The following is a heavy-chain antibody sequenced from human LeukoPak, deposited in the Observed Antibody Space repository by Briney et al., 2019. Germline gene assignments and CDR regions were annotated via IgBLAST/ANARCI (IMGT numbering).Heavy chain of an antibody. D-gene: IGHD3-10*01. V-gene: IGHV3-15*01. Sequence: GGSLRLSCAASGFTFGTYWMSWVRQAPGRGLEWVGRIKSKTDGGTTDYAAPVKGRFTISRDDSKNTLYLQMNSLKTEDTAVYYCTTDLVHNGWFGELLGFDYWGQGTLVTVSS. CDR2: IKSKTDGGTT. CDR3: TTDLVHNGWFGELLGFDY. J-gene: IGHJ4*02. CDR1: GFTFGTYW.